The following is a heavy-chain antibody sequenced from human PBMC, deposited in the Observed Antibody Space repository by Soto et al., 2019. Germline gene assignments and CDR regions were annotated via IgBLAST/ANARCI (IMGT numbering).Heavy chain of an antibody. J-gene: IGHJ6*02. Sequence: QMQLVQSGPEVKKPGTSVKVSCKASGVTFTSSAVQWVRQARGQRLEWIGWIVVVSGNTNYAQKFQERDTITRDMDTSTAYMELSSLRSEDTAVYYCAAEESAGYYYYYGMDVWGQGTTVTVSS. V-gene: IGHV1-58*01. CDR2: IVVVSGNT. D-gene: IGHD3-10*01. CDR3: AAEESAGYYYYYGMDV. CDR1: GVTFTSSA.